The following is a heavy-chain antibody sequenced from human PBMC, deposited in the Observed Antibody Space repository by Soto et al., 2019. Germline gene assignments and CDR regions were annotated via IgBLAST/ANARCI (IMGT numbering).Heavy chain of an antibody. V-gene: IGHV4-4*02. Sequence: PSETLSLTCAVSGGSLSSSNWWSWVRQPPGKALEWLGEIFYSGSTKYNPSLNSRGTISADQSKNHLSLRLSSVTAADTAVYYCVHHGDDRYYHDFWXQVXLVXVSS. J-gene: IGHJ4*01. CDR2: IFYSGST. CDR1: GGSLSSSNW. CDR3: VHHGDDRYYHDF.